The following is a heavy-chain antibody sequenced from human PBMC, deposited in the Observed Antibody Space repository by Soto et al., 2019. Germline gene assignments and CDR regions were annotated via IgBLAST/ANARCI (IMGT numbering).Heavy chain of an antibody. CDR2: ISGSGGST. CDR1: GFTFSSYA. J-gene: IGHJ4*02. V-gene: IGHV3-23*01. D-gene: IGHD6-19*01. Sequence: GGSLRLSCAASGFTFSSYAMSWVRQAPGKGLEWVSAISGSGGSTYYADSVKGRFTISRDNSKNTLYLQMNSLRAEDTAVYYCAKGEGLVEGGEYFDYWGQGTLVTVSS. CDR3: AKGEGLVEGGEYFDY.